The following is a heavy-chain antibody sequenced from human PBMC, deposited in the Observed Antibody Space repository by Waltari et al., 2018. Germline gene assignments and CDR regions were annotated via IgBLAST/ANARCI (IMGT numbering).Heavy chain of an antibody. CDR2: IKQDGSEN. Sequence: EVQLVESGGGLVQPGGSLRLSCAASGLTFSSYWMTWVRQAPGKGLEWVAIIKQDGSENHYVDSVKGRFTISRDNAKNSLYLQMNSLRGEDTAIYYCARGNWAPFDYWGQGTLVTVSS. J-gene: IGHJ4*02. CDR3: ARGNWAPFDY. D-gene: IGHD7-27*01. CDR1: GLTFSSYW. V-gene: IGHV3-7*01.